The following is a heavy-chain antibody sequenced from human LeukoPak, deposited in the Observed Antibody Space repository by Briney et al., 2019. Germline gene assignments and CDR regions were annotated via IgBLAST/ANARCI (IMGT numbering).Heavy chain of an antibody. V-gene: IGHV3-21*06. Sequence: GGSLRLSCAASGFTFSSYSMNWVRQAPGKGLEWVSSISSSSSYIYYADSVKGRFTISRDNSKNTLYLQMNSLRAEDTAVYYCARAKSSSFDYWGQGTLVTVSS. CDR3: ARAKSSSFDY. CDR2: ISSSSSYI. CDR1: GFTFSSYS. D-gene: IGHD6-13*01. J-gene: IGHJ4*02.